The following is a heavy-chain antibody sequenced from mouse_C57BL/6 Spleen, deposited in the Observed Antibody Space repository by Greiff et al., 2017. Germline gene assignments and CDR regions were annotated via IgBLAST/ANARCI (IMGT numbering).Heavy chain of an antibody. V-gene: IGHV5-12*01. CDR3: ARHPITTVVAFYWYFDV. D-gene: IGHD1-1*01. J-gene: IGHJ1*03. CDR1: GFTFSDYY. CDR2: ISNGGGST. Sequence: EVKLMESGGGLVQPGGSLKLSCAASGFTFSDYYMYWVRQTPEKRLEWVAYISNGGGSTYYPDTVKGRFTISRDNAKNTLYLQMSRLKSEDTAMYYCARHPITTVVAFYWYFDVWGTGTTVTVSS.